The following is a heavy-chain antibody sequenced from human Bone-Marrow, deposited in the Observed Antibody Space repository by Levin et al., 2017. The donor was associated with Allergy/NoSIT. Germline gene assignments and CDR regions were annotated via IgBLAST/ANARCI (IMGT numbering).Heavy chain of an antibody. CDR3: ARDYSSGPDVPDAFDI. J-gene: IGHJ3*02. V-gene: IGHV3-48*02. CDR1: GFTFSSYS. D-gene: IGHD6-19*01. CDR2: ISSSSSTI. Sequence: AGGSLRLSCAASGFTFSSYSMNWVRQAPGKGLEWVSYISSSSSTIYYADSVKGRFTISRDNAKNSLYLQMNSLRDEDTAVYYCARDYSSGPDVPDAFDIWGQGTMVTVSS.